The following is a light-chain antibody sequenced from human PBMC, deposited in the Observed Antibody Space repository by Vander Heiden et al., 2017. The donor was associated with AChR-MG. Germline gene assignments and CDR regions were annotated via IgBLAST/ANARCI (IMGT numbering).Light chain of an antibody. CDR1: SSDVGTYNY. Sequence: QSALTQPASVSGSPGQSITISCTGTSSDVGTYNYVSWYQQHPGKAPKLMIYDVSNRPSGVSNRFSGSKSGNTASLTISGLQAEDEADYYCSSYTSSSTLEFGGGTKLTGL. V-gene: IGLV2-14*03. J-gene: IGLJ3*02. CDR2: DVS. CDR3: SSYTSSSTLE.